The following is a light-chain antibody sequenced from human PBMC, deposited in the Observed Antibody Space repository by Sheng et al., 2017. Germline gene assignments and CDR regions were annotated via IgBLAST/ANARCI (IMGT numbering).Light chain of an antibody. CDR3: QQYNGHFYT. CDR2: DAS. J-gene: IGKJ2*01. V-gene: IGKV1-33*01. Sequence: DIQMTQSPSSLSASVGDRVSIICQASQDIRQSLNWLQQKPGKPPKLLIYDASNLEIGVPSRFSGSGSATNFTFTISSLQPDDFATYYCQQYNGHFYTFGQGTKLET. CDR1: QDIRQS.